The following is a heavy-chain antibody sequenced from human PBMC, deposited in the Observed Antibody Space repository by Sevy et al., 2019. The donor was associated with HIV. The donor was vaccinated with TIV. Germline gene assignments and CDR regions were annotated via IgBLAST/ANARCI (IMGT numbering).Heavy chain of an antibody. CDR2: IRSKAYGGTT. CDR3: TREPSPLTYCYDSNDGTMDV. CDR1: GFTFGDYA. V-gene: IGHV3-49*03. D-gene: IGHD3-22*01. J-gene: IGHJ6*03. Sequence: GGSLRLSCTASGFTFGDYAMSWFRQAPGKGLEWVGFIRSKAYGGTTEYAASVKGRFTISRDDSKSIAYLQMNSLKTEDTAVYYCTREPSPLTYCYDSNDGTMDVWGKGTTVTVSS.